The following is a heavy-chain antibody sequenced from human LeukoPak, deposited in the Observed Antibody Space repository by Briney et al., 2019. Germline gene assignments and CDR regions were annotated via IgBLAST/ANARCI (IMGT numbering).Heavy chain of an antibody. Sequence: SETLSLTYTVSGGSISSYYWSWIRQPPGKGLEWIGYIYYSGSTNYNPSLKSRVTISVDTSKNQFSLKLSSVTAADTAVYYCARRYDSTLYYYYYLDVWGKGTTVTVSS. J-gene: IGHJ6*03. CDR3: ARRYDSTLYYYYYLDV. CDR2: IYYSGST. V-gene: IGHV4-59*08. CDR1: GGSISSYY. D-gene: IGHD3-22*01.